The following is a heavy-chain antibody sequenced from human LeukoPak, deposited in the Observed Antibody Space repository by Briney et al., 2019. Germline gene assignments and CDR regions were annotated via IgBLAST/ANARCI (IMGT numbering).Heavy chain of an antibody. Sequence: ASVKVSCKASGYTFTSYAMHWVRQAPGQRLEWMGWINAGNGNTKYSQKFQGRVTITRDTSASTAYMELSSLRSEDTAVYYCARQGVVPAATYYFDYWGQGTLVTVSS. V-gene: IGHV1-3*01. D-gene: IGHD2-2*01. CDR1: GYTFTSYA. CDR2: INAGNGNT. J-gene: IGHJ4*02. CDR3: ARQGVVPAATYYFDY.